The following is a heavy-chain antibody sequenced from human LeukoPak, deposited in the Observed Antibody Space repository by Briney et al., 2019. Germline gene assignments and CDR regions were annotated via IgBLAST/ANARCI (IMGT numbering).Heavy chain of an antibody. CDR1: GFTFSSYG. CDR3: ATKLERLATSDY. Sequence: GGSLRLSCAASGFTFSSYGMHWVRQAPGKGLEWVAVISRDGGNKFYADSVKGRFTISRDNSKDTLYLEMNSLSAEDTAVYSCATKLERLATSDYWGQGTLVTVSS. J-gene: IGHJ4*02. CDR2: ISRDGGNK. V-gene: IGHV3-30*03. D-gene: IGHD5-24*01.